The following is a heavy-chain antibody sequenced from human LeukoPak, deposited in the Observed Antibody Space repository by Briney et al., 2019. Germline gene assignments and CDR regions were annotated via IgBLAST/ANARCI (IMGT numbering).Heavy chain of an antibody. CDR2: IIPILGIA. CDR3: ARDPTYSNWFDP. V-gene: IGHV1-69*04. Sequence: ATVNVSCKASGGTFSSYAISWVRQAPGQGLEWMGRIIPILGIANYAQKFQGRVTITADKSTSTAYMELSSLRSEDTAVYYCARDPTYSNWFDPWGQGTLVTVSS. D-gene: IGHD2-21*01. J-gene: IGHJ5*02. CDR1: GGTFSSYA.